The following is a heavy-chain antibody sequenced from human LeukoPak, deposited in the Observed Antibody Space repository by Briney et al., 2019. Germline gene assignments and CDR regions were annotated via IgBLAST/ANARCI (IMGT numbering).Heavy chain of an antibody. Sequence: SETLSLTCTVSRGSISGYYWSWIRQPPGKELEWIGYIYYSGSTNYNPSLKSRVTISADTSENRFSLKLSSVTAADTAVYYCARGKGYFDYWGQGTLVTASS. J-gene: IGHJ4*02. CDR1: RGSISGYY. V-gene: IGHV4-59*01. CDR3: ARGKGYFDY. CDR2: IYYSGST.